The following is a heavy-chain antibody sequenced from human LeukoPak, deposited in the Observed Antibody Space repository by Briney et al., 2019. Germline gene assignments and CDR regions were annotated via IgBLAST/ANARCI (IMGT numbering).Heavy chain of an antibody. V-gene: IGHV3-30*02. CDR1: GFTFSSYG. D-gene: IGHD3-3*01. CDR3: AKDSLLYDFWSGYYRHDAFDI. Sequence: PGGSLRLSCGASGFTFSSYGMHWGRQAPGKGLEGGTFIRYDGTNTYYADSVKGRFTISRDNSKNTLYLQMNSLRAEDTAVYYCAKDSLLYDFWSGYYRHDAFDIWGQGTMVTVSS. CDR2: IRYDGTNT. J-gene: IGHJ3*02.